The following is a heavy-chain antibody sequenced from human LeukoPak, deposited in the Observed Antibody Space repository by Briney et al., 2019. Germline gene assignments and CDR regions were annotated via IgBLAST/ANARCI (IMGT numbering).Heavy chain of an antibody. CDR2: IYTGGST. D-gene: IGHD2-2*01. Sequence: GGSLRLSCAASGFTVSSNYMSWVRQAPGKGPEWVSVIYTGGSTYYADSVKGRFTISRDNSKNTLYLQMNSLRAEDTAVYYCARIPAAMLRDYYYMDVWGKGTTVTVSS. V-gene: IGHV3-53*01. J-gene: IGHJ6*03. CDR3: ARIPAAMLRDYYYMDV. CDR1: GFTVSSNY.